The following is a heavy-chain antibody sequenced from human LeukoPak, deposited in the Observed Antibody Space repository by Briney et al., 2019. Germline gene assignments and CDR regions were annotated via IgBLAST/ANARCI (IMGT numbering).Heavy chain of an antibody. J-gene: IGHJ4*02. Sequence: ASVKVSRKSSVYTFTNYHINGVRQATGQGREWMGWINPNTGDRGYAQKFQGRVSTTSDTSISTSYMELGSPRSEDTAVYFCARTTSLTASGYDYWGQGTLLTVSS. V-gene: IGHV1-8*03. CDR1: VYTFTNYH. CDR2: INPNTGDR. D-gene: IGHD4-17*01. CDR3: ARTTSLTASGYDY.